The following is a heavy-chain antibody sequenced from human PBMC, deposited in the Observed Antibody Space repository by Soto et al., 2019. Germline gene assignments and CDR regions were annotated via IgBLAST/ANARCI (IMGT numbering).Heavy chain of an antibody. V-gene: IGHV3-48*03. Sequence: GGSLRLSCAASGFTFSSYEMNWVRQAPGKGLEWVSYISSSGSTIYYADSVKGRFTISRDNAKDSLYLQMNSLRAEDTAVYYCARDPPGYYYDSKIAFDYWGQGTLVTVSS. CDR3: ARDPPGYYYDSKIAFDY. J-gene: IGHJ4*02. CDR2: ISSSGSTI. D-gene: IGHD3-22*01. CDR1: GFTFSSYE.